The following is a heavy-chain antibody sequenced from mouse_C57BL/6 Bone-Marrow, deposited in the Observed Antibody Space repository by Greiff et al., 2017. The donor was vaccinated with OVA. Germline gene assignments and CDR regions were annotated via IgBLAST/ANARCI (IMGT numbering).Heavy chain of an antibody. D-gene: IGHD2-3*01. Sequence: QVQLQQSGPGLVQPSQSLSITCTVSGFSLTSYGVPWVRQSPGQGLEWLGVIWSGGSTDYNTAFISSLSISKDNSKSQVFFKMNSLQADDTAIYYGARRDDGFKGCAYWGQGTLVTVSA. CDR3: ARRDDGFKGCAY. V-gene: IGHV2-2*01. CDR2: IWSGGST. J-gene: IGHJ3*01. CDR1: GFSLTSYG.